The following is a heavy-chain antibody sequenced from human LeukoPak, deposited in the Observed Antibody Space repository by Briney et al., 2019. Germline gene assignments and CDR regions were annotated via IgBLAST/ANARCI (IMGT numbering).Heavy chain of an antibody. D-gene: IGHD3-10*01. V-gene: IGHV3-15*01. J-gene: IGHJ3*02. Sequence: GGSLILSCAASGFSFTNTWRSWVRQAPGKGLEWVGRVKSKADDSTTDYAAPVQSRLTIARDDSKNTLSLQMNSLKTEDTAVYYCATEGGSGSYYGDDAFDMWGQGTMVTVSS. CDR1: GFSFTNTW. CDR3: ATEGGSGSYYGDDAFDM. CDR2: VKSKADDSTT.